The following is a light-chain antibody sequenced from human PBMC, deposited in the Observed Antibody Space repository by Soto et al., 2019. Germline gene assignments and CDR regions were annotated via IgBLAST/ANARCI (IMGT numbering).Light chain of an antibody. V-gene: IGKV1-33*01. CDR1: QDISNY. CDR3: QQYDHLPPWT. Sequence: DIQMTQSPSSLSASVGDRVTITCQASQDISNYLNWYQQKPGKSPKLLIYDASNLETEVPSRFSGSGSGTDFTFTISSLQPEEIATYYCQQYDHLPPWTGGQGTKVEIK. CDR2: DAS. J-gene: IGKJ1*01.